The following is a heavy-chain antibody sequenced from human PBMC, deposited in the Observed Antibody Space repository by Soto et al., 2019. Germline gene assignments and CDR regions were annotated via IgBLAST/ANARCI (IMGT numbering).Heavy chain of an antibody. CDR3: ARNRGSPYYDILTGYTNPDGMDV. D-gene: IGHD3-9*01. Sequence: ASVKVSCKASGYTFTGYYMHWVRQAPGQGLEWMGWINPNSGGTNYAQKFQGRVTMTRDTSISTAYMELSRLRSDDTAVYYCARNRGSPYYDILTGYTNPDGMDVWGQGTTVTVS. V-gene: IGHV1-2*02. CDR1: GYTFTGYY. CDR2: INPNSGGT. J-gene: IGHJ6*02.